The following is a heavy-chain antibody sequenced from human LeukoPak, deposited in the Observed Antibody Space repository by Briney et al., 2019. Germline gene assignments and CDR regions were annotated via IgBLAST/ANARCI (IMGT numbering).Heavy chain of an antibody. CDR2: IYTSGST. CDR3: ARDKYSPNSSSWYED. J-gene: IGHJ4*02. Sequence: SETLSLTCTVSGGSISSYYWSWIRQPAGKGLEWIGRIYTSGSTNYNPSLKSRVTMSVDTSKNQFSLKLSSVTAADTAVYYCARDKYSPNSSSWYEDWGQGTLVTVSS. CDR1: GGSISSYY. D-gene: IGHD6-13*01. V-gene: IGHV4-4*07.